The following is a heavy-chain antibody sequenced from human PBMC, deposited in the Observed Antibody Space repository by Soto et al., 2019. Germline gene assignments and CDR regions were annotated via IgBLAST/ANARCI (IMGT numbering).Heavy chain of an antibody. J-gene: IGHJ4*02. Sequence: SETLSLTCTVSGGSISSGDYYWSWIRQPPGKGLEWIGYIYYSGSTYYNPSLKSRVTISVDTSKNQFSLELSSVTAADTAVYYCARGRDGPWDYYFDYWGQGTLVTVSS. CDR1: GGSISSGDYY. CDR3: ARGRDGPWDYYFDY. D-gene: IGHD1-26*01. CDR2: IYYSGST. V-gene: IGHV4-30-4*01.